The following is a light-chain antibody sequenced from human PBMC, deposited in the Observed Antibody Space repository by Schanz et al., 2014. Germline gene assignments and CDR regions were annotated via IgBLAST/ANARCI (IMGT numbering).Light chain of an antibody. Sequence: DLVMTQSPDSLAVSLGERATINCKSSQSVIYSSNNKNFLAWYQQKPGQPPKLLIYWASTRESGVPDRFSGSGSGTDFTLTISSLQAEDVAVYYCQQYYSSPWTFGQGTKVEIK. CDR2: WAS. CDR1: QSVIYSSNNKNF. J-gene: IGKJ1*01. V-gene: IGKV4-1*01. CDR3: QQYYSSPWT.